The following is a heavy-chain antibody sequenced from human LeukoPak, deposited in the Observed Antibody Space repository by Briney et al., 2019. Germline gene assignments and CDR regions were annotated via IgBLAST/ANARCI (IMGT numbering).Heavy chain of an antibody. V-gene: IGHV4-39*07. D-gene: IGHD2-2*01. CDR3: ARGVELGYCSSISCGGDIHLDV. CDR1: GGSISSTSYY. J-gene: IGHJ6*04. CDR2: INHSGST. Sequence: PSETLSLTCTVSGGSISSTSYYWGWIRQPPGKELEWIGEINHSGSTNYNPSLKSRVTISVDTSKNQFSLKLNSVTAADTAVYYCARGVELGYCSSISCGGDIHLDVWGKGTTVTVSS.